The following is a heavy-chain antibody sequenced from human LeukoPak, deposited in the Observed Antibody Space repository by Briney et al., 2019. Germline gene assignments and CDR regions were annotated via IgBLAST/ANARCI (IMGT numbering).Heavy chain of an antibody. V-gene: IGHV3-23*01. Sequence: HPGGSLRLSCAASGFTFSSYAMSWVRQAPGKGLEWVSAISGSGGSTYYADSVKGRFTISRDNSKNTLYLQMNSLRAEDTAVYYCAKDPDYYDSSGSPFDYWGQGTLVTVSS. J-gene: IGHJ4*02. CDR2: ISGSGGST. CDR1: GFTFSSYA. CDR3: AKDPDYYDSSGSPFDY. D-gene: IGHD3-22*01.